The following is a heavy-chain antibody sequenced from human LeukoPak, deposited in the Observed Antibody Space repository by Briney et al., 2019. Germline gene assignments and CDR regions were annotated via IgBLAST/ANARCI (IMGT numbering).Heavy chain of an antibody. J-gene: IGHJ2*01. D-gene: IGHD3-22*01. Sequence: PGGSLRLSCAASGFTFSSYAMSWVRQAPGKGREWVSAISGSGGSTYYADCVKGRFTISRDNSKNTLYLQMNSLRAEDTAVYYCAKAGYYYDSSGYYYDRSRYFDLWGRGTLVTVSS. CDR1: GFTFSSYA. CDR2: ISGSGGST. CDR3: AKAGYYYDSSGYYYDRSRYFDL. V-gene: IGHV3-23*01.